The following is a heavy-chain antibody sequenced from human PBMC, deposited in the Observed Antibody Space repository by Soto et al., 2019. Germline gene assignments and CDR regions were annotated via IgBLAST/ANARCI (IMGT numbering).Heavy chain of an antibody. V-gene: IGHV6-1*01. D-gene: IGHD2-8*01. CDR3: VRLIGNSWLDS. CDR2: TYYRSKWFN. J-gene: IGHJ5*01. Sequence: QVQLQESGPGLVKPSQTLSLTCAISGDSVSTNSVTWNWIRQSPSRCLEWLGRTYYRSKWFNDYAVSVKGRITINPDTSNNQLSLPLNSVTPDETAVYYWVRLIGNSWLDSWGQGTLVTVSS. CDR1: GDSVSTNSVT.